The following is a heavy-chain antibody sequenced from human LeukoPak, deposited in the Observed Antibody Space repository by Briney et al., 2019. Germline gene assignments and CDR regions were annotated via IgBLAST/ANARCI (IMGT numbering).Heavy chain of an antibody. CDR1: GFTFSSYE. Sequence: GGSLRLSCAASGFTFSSYEMSWVRQAPGKGLEWVGRIKSKTDGGTTDYAAPVKGRFTISRDDSKNTLYLQMNSLKTEDTAVYYCTTILNYYEPPYVDYWGQGTLVTVSS. V-gene: IGHV3-15*01. CDR2: IKSKTDGGTT. CDR3: TTILNYYEPPYVDY. D-gene: IGHD3-22*01. J-gene: IGHJ4*02.